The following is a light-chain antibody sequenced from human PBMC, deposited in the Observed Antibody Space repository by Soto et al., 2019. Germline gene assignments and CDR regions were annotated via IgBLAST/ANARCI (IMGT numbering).Light chain of an antibody. CDR3: KQLNSYPRT. CDR2: AAS. CDR1: QGISSY. Sequence: DIQLTQSPSFLSASVGDRVTITCRASQGISSYLAWYQQKPGKAPKLLIYAASTLQSGVPSRFSGSGSGTEFPPKTSTLQPEDFATYYCKQLNSYPRTSGQGTKGKIK. J-gene: IGKJ1*01. V-gene: IGKV1-9*01.